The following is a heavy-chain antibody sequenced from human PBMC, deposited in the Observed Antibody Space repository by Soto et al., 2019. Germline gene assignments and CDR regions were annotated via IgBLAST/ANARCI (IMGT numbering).Heavy chain of an antibody. J-gene: IGHJ2*01. V-gene: IGHV3-23*01. D-gene: IGHD4-17*01. CDR3: AKRTVGWYFDL. CDR1: GFTFSSYA. CDR2: ISGSGGST. Sequence: EVQLLESGGGLVQPGGSLRLSCAASGFTFSSYAMNWVRQAPGKGLEWLSVISGSGGSTYYADAVKGRFTISRDNSKNTLYLQMNSLRAEDTAVYYCAKRTVGWYFDLWGRGTLVTVSS.